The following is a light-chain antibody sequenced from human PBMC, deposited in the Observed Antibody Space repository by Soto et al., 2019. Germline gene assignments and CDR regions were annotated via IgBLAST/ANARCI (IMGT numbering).Light chain of an antibody. CDR1: QDISHH. J-gene: IGKJ5*01. CDR3: QQYQNLLPIT. Sequence: DIQMTQSPSSLSASVGDRVTITCQASQDISHHLNWYQQKTGKAPKLLIYDVSNLQTGVPSRFSGSGSGTDFTLTITSLQPEDIATYYCQQYQNLLPITFGQGTRLEIK. V-gene: IGKV1-33*01. CDR2: DVS.